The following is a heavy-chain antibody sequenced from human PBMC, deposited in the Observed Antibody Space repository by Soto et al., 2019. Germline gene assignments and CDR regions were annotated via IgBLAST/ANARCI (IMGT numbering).Heavy chain of an antibody. Sequence: SETLSLTCTVSGGSISSSSYYWGWIRQPPGKGLEWIGSIYYSGSTYYNPSLKSRVTISVDTSKNQFSLKLSSVTAADTAVYYCARFPLYYDILTGYYNGIFDYWGQGTLVTVSS. V-gene: IGHV4-39*01. J-gene: IGHJ4*02. CDR3: ARFPLYYDILTGYYNGIFDY. D-gene: IGHD3-9*01. CDR2: IYYSGST. CDR1: GGSISSSSYY.